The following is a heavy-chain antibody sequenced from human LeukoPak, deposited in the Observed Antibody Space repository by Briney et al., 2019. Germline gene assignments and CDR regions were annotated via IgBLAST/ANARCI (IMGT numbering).Heavy chain of an antibody. V-gene: IGHV3-15*01. D-gene: IGHD1-1*01. J-gene: IGHJ4*02. CDR1: GFTFSSFE. Sequence: GGSLRLSCAVSGFTFSSFEMNWVRQAPGKGLEWVGRIKSKTDGGTTDYAAPVKGRFTISRDDSKNTLYLQMNSLKTEDTAVYYCAKANGYFDYWGQGTLVTVSS. CDR2: IKSKTDGGTT. CDR3: AKANGYFDY.